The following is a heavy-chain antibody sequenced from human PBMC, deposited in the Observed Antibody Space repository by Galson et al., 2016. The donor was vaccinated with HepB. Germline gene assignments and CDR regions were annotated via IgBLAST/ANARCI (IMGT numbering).Heavy chain of an antibody. CDR1: GYTFTNYW. Sequence: QSGAEVKKPGESLKISCKGSGYTFTNYWIGWVRQMPGKGLEWMGLIYPGDSDTRYSPSFQGQVTISADKSISTAYLQWSSLKASDTAMYYCVRRVQGGWRFSVGDTFDIWGQGTMVTVSS. CDR3: VRRVQGGWRFSVGDTFDI. D-gene: IGHD1-26*01. J-gene: IGHJ3*02. V-gene: IGHV5-51*01. CDR2: IYPGDSDT.